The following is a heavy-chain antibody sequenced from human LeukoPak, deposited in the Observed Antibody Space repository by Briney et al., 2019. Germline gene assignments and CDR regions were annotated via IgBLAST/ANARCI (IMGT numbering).Heavy chain of an antibody. D-gene: IGHD6-13*01. Sequence: ASVKVSCKASGYTFTSYDINWVRQATGQGLEWMGWMNPNSGNTGYAQKFQGRITMTRNTSVSTAYMELSSLTSEDTAVYYCARIAAAGNRRLNYWGQGTLVTVSS. V-gene: IGHV1-8*01. CDR2: MNPNSGNT. CDR1: GYTFTSYD. CDR3: ARIAAAGNRRLNY. J-gene: IGHJ4*02.